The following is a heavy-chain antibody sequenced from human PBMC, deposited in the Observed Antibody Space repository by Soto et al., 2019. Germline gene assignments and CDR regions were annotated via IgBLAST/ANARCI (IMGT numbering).Heavy chain of an antibody. CDR3: ARRTVNIRTFYSGLKTHCFDY. V-gene: IGHV4-39*01. CDR1: GGSIGSSSYY. Sequence: SETLSLTCTVSGGSIGSSSYYWGWVRQPPGKGLEWIGNIYYSGSTYYNPSLQSRVAISADTSKNQFSLKLKSVTAADTAIYYCARRTVNIRTFYSGLKTHCFDYWGQGAPVTVSS. CDR2: IYYSGST. J-gene: IGHJ4*02. D-gene: IGHD6-19*01.